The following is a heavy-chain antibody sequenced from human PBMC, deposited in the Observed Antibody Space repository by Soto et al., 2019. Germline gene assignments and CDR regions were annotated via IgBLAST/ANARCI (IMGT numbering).Heavy chain of an antibody. CDR2: IDWDDDK. J-gene: IGHJ4*02. D-gene: IGHD2-21*01. Sequence: SGPTLVNPTQTLTLTCTFSGFSLSTSGMRVGWIRQPPGKALEWLARIDWDDDKFYSTSLKTRLAISKDTSKNQVVLTMTNMDPVDTGTYYCARIQGGGAYYDSWCQGTLVTVSS. V-gene: IGHV2-70*04. CDR1: GFSLSTSGMR. CDR3: ARIQGGGAYYDS.